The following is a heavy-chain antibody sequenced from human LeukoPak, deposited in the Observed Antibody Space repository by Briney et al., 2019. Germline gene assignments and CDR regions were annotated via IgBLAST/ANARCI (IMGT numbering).Heavy chain of an antibody. CDR3: ARALPQQWVIVSKWYFDL. CDR2: IYIDGSST. J-gene: IGHJ2*01. CDR1: GFTFSDNC. V-gene: IGHV3-74*01. Sequence: PSGSLRLSCAASGFTFSDNCRHWVRQAPGKGLVWVSRIYIDGSSTTYADPVKGGSTTARTTTKNTLHLQMNMLTAEATAVYYGARALPQQWVIVSKWYFDLWGGGTLVTVSS. D-gene: IGHD1-26*01.